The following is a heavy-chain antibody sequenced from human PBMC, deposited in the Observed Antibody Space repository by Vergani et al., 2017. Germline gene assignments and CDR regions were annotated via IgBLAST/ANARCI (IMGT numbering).Heavy chain of an antibody. CDR2: ISSSSSYI. CDR3: ARYPGPSPGITIPKADWFDP. J-gene: IGHJ5*02. D-gene: IGHD3-9*01. CDR1: GFTFSSYS. V-gene: IGHV3-21*01. Sequence: EVQLVESGGGLVKPGGSLRLSCAASGFTFSSYSMNWVRQAPGKGLEWVSSISSSSSYIYYADSVKGRFTISRDNAKNSLYLQMNSLRAEDTAVYYCARYPGPSPGITIPKADWFDPWGQGTLVTVSS.